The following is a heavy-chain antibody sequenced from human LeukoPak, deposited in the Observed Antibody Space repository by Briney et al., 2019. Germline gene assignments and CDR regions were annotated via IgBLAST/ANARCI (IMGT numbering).Heavy chain of an antibody. D-gene: IGHD2-15*01. J-gene: IGHJ6*03. CDR2: INPNSGGT. CDR3: ARAGIHCSGGSCYTSNYYYYMDV. Sequence: APVKVSCKASGYTFTGYYMHWVRHAPGQGLEWMGWINPNSGGTNYAQKFQGRVTMTRDTSISTAYMELSRLRSDDTAVYYCARAGIHCSGGSCYTSNYYYYMDVWGKGTTVTVSS. V-gene: IGHV1-2*02. CDR1: GYTFTGYY.